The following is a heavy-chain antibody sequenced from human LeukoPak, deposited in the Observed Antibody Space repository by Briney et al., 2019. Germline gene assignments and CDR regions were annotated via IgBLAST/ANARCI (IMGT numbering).Heavy chain of an antibody. CDR1: GYTFTSYA. V-gene: IGHV1-3*01. CDR3: AKLIVATTGPLDAFDI. D-gene: IGHD5-12*01. J-gene: IGHJ3*02. Sequence: ASVKVSCKASGYTFTSYAMHWLRQAPGQRLEWMGWINAGNGNTKYSQKFQGRVTITRDTSASTAYMELSSLRSEDTAVYYCAKLIVATTGPLDAFDIWGQGTMVTVSS. CDR2: INAGNGNT.